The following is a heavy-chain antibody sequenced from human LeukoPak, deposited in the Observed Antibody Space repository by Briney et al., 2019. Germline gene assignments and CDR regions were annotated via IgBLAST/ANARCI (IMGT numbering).Heavy chain of an antibody. CDR3: ARGRIAAAATLFY. CDR2: ISSSSSYI. Sequence: GGSLRLSCAASGFTFSSYSMNWVRQDPGKGLEWVSSISSSSSYIYYADSVKGRFTISRDNAKNSLYLQMNSLRAEDTAVYYCARGRIAAAATLFYWGQGTLVTVSS. D-gene: IGHD6-13*01. V-gene: IGHV3-21*01. J-gene: IGHJ4*02. CDR1: GFTFSSYS.